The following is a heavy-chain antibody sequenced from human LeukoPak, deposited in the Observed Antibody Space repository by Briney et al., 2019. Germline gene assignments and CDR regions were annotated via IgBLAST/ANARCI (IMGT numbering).Heavy chain of an antibody. CDR2: IYSGGST. V-gene: IGHV3-66*01. Sequence: GGSLRLSCAASGFTVSSNYMSWVRQAPGKGLEWVSVIYSGGSTYYADSVKGRFTISRDNAKNTLDLQMNSLRAEDTAVYYCARDPSSTSGYFDYWGQGTLVIVSS. J-gene: IGHJ4*02. CDR3: ARDPSSTSGYFDY. CDR1: GFTVSSNY. D-gene: IGHD2-2*01.